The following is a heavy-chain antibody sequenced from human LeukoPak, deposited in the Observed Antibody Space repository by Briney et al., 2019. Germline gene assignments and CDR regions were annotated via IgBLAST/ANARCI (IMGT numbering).Heavy chain of an antibody. CDR3: ARAHSSGWPNRYYYYYYMDV. CDR2: IRKDGSEK. J-gene: IGHJ6*03. D-gene: IGHD6-19*01. V-gene: IGHV3-7*03. CDR1: GFTFSNYA. Sequence: GGSLRLSCAASGFTFSNYAMSWVRQAPGKGLEWVANIRKDGSEKHYVDSVKGRFTISRDNAKNSLYLQMNSLRAEDTALYYCARAHSSGWPNRYYYYYYMDVWGKGTTVTVSS.